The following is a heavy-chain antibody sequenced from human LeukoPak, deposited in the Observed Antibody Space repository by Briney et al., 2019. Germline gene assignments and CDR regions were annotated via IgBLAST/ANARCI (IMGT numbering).Heavy chain of an antibody. CDR3: AKDRPGGSRWVRRDY. V-gene: IGHV3-30*02. D-gene: IGHD6-13*01. CDR2: IRYDGSNK. CDR1: GFTFSSYG. Sequence: PGGSLRLSCAASGFTFSSYGMHWLRQAPGKGLEGVAFIRYDGSNKYYADSVKGRFTISRDNSKNTLYLQMNSLRAEDTAVYYCAKDRPGGSRWVRRDYWGQGTLVTVSS. J-gene: IGHJ4*02.